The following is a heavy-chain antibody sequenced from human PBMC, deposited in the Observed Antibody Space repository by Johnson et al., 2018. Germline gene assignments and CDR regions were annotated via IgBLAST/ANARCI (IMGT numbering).Heavy chain of an antibody. D-gene: IGHD1-1*01. CDR1: GFTFISYG. Sequence: QVQLQESGGDVVQXGKSXRLXCAASGFTFISYGMHWVRQAPGKGLEWVAVIRYDGSKKFYADSVKGRFTISRDNSKNTLFLQMNSLRAEDTTVYYCARSQSHWNDALDYWGQGTLVTVSS. V-gene: IGHV3-33*01. J-gene: IGHJ4*02. CDR3: ARSQSHWNDALDY. CDR2: IRYDGSKK.